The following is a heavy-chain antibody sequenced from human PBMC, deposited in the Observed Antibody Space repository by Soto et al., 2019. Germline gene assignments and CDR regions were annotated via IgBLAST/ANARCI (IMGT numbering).Heavy chain of an antibody. J-gene: IGHJ4*02. Sequence: EVQLVESGGGLVHPGGSLRLSCAASGFTFSSYWMSWVRQAPGKGLEWVANIKQDGSEKYYVDSVKGRFTISRDNAKNSLYLQMNSLRAEDTAVYYCASWSSSGWFDYWGQGTLVTVSS. D-gene: IGHD6-19*01. CDR3: ASWSSSGWFDY. CDR2: IKQDGSEK. CDR1: GFTFSSYW. V-gene: IGHV3-7*01.